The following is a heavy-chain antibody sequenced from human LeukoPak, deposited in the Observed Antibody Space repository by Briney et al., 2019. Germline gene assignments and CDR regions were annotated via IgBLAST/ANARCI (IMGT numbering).Heavy chain of an antibody. CDR2: IGDSGGAT. J-gene: IGHJ4*02. D-gene: IGHD3-9*01. CDR1: GFTFSSHA. V-gene: IGHV3-23*01. Sequence: GGSLRLSCAASGFTFSSHAMSWVRQAPGKGLERVSGIGDSGGATHYGDSVKGRFTISRDNSKNTLYLEMNSLRAEDTALYFWPKPPYDILLSHFDSWGQGTLVAVSS. CDR3: PKPPYDILLSHFDS.